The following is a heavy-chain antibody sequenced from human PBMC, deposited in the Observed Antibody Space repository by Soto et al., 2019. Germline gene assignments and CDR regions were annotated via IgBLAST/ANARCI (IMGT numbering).Heavy chain of an antibody. J-gene: IGHJ4*02. CDR2: IYYSGIT. CDR3: ARHGSN. Sequence: SETLSLTCTVSGVSISNSSYYWGWIRRPPGKGLEWIGTIYYSGITYYNPSLKSRATIAVDTSKNQFSLKLTSVTAADTAVYYCARHGSNWGQGTLVTVSS. CDR1: GVSISNSSYY. V-gene: IGHV4-39*01.